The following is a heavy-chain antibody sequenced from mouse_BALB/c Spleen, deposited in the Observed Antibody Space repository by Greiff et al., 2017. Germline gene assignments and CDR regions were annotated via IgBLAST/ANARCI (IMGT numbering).Heavy chain of an antibody. CDR3: ARQMRGNYVEYYAMDY. D-gene: IGHD2-1*01. V-gene: IGHV5-6*01. CDR2: ISSGGSYT. CDR1: GFTFSSYG. Sequence: EVKLVESGGDLVKPGGSLKLSCAASGFTFSSYGMSWVRQTPDKRLEWVATISSGGSYTYYPDSVKGRFTISRDNAKNTLYLQMSSLKSEDTAMYYCARQMRGNYVEYYAMDYWGQGTSVTVSS. J-gene: IGHJ4*01.